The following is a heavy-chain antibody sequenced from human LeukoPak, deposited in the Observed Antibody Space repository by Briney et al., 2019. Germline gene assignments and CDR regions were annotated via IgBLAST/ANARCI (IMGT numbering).Heavy chain of an antibody. V-gene: IGHV2-5*02. CDR2: IYWDDDK. Sequence: SGPTLVNPTQTLTLTCTFSGFSLSTSGVGVGWIRQPPGKALEWLALIYWDDDKRYSPSLKSRLTITKDTSKNQVVLTMTNMDPVDTATYYCAHSGQVDTAMVANAFDYWGQGTLVTVSS. CDR1: GFSLSTSGVG. CDR3: AHSGQVDTAMVANAFDY. J-gene: IGHJ4*02. D-gene: IGHD5-18*01.